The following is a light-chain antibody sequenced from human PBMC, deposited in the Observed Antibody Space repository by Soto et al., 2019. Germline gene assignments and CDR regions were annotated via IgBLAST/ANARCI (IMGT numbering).Light chain of an antibody. J-gene: IGLJ2*01. CDR1: SSHIGAGYD. V-gene: IGLV1-40*01. CDR3: QSYDSSLSVV. Sequence: QSVLTQPPSVSGAPGQRVTISCTGSSSHIGAGYDLHWYQQLPGTAPKLLIYGNNNRPSGVPDRFSGSKSGTSASLAITGLQAEDEADYDCQSYDSSLSVVFGGGTKLTVL. CDR2: GNN.